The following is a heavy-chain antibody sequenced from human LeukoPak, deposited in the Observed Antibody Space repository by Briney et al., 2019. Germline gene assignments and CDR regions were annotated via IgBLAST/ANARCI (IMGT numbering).Heavy chain of an antibody. J-gene: IGHJ4*02. CDR1: GGSITNTNY. CDR3: AREGGPYRPLDY. V-gene: IGHV4-4*02. CDR2: VNLQGST. Sequence: SETLSLTCGVSGGSITNTNYWTWVRQPPGKGLEWIGEVNLQGSTNYNPPLMGRVAISVDTSENHISLQLTSVTAADTAVYYCAREGGPYRPLDYSGQGTLVTVSS.